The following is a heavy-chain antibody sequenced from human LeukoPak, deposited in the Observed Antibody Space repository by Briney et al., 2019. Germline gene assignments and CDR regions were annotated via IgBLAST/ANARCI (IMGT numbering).Heavy chain of an antibody. CDR2: IIPIFGTA. J-gene: IGHJ4*02. V-gene: IGHV1-69*13. CDR3: ARGIAAAGSGYY. D-gene: IGHD6-13*01. Sequence: SVKVSFKASGGTFSSYAISWVRQAPGQGLEWMGGIIPIFGTANYAQKFQGRVTITADESTSTAYMELSSLGSEDTAVYYCARGIAAAGSGYYWGQGTLVTVSS. CDR1: GGTFSSYA.